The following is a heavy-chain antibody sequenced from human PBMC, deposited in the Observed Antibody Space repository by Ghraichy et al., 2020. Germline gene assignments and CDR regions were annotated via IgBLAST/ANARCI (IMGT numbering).Heavy chain of an antibody. CDR3: ARGQGAVAMFDY. CDR1: GVTVSNYGAA. CDR2: TYCRAKWYN. D-gene: IGHD6-19*01. Sequence: SQTLSLTCAISGVTVSNYGAAWDCNSQSPSRGREWLVRTYCRAKWYNDYAVSVKSRITVNPDTSKNQFSMHLNSVTTEDTAVDYCARGQGAVAMFDYWGHGTLVTVSS. J-gene: IGHJ5*01. V-gene: IGHV6-1*01.